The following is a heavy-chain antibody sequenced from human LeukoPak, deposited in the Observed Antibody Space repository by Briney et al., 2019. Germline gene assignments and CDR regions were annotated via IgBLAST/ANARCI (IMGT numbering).Heavy chain of an antibody. J-gene: IGHJ2*01. D-gene: IGHD2/OR15-2a*01. CDR1: GGSFSGYY. V-gene: IGHV4-59*06. Sequence: SETLSLTCAVYGGSFSGYYWSWIRQPPGKGLEWIGYIYYSGSTYYNPSLKSRVTISVDTSKNQFSLKLSSVTAADTAVYYCARAFGHFDLWGRGTLVTVSS. CDR3: ARAFGHFDL. CDR2: IYYSGST.